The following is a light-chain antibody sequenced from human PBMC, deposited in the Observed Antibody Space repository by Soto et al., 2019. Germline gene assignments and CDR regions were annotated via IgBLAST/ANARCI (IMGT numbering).Light chain of an antibody. V-gene: IGKV3-20*01. Sequence: EIVLTQSPGTLSLSPGERATLSCRASQSLSSYLAWYQQKPGQAPRLLIYGASSRATGIPDRFSGSGSGTAFTLTISRLEPEDFAVYYCLQYGSSPSYTFGQGTKLEIK. CDR1: QSLSSY. CDR3: LQYGSSPSYT. J-gene: IGKJ2*01. CDR2: GAS.